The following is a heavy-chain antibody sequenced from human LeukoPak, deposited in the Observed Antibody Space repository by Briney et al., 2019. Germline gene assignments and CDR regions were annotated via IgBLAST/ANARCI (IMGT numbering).Heavy chain of an antibody. CDR3: ARDGTWGRYYYDSTGYDYYFDY. CDR2: INAHNGNT. CDR1: GYTFTSYA. Sequence: ASVRVSCKASGYTFTSYAITWVRQAPGQGLEWMGWINAHNGNTNYAQRLQGRVTLTTDTSTSTAYMELRSLRSDDTAVYYCARDGTWGRYYYDSTGYDYYFDYWGQGTLVTVSS. J-gene: IGHJ4*02. V-gene: IGHV1-18*01. D-gene: IGHD3-22*01.